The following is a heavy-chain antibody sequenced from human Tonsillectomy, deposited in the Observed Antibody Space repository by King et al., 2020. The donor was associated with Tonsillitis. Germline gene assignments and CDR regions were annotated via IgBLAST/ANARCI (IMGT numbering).Heavy chain of an antibody. CDR2: VYNNGST. V-gene: IGHV4-39*06. CDR1: GVSITSGSFY. J-gene: IGHJ4*02. CDR3: ARLGYTYGRLWGVAS. D-gene: IGHD5-18*01. Sequence: QLQESGPGLVKPSETLSLSCAVSGVSITSGSFYGGWIRQPPGKGLEWIASVYNNGSTYDNPSLKNRVTILLDTSKNQFALNLTSVTAADTAVYYCARLGYTYGRLWGVASWGRGPLVTVSS.